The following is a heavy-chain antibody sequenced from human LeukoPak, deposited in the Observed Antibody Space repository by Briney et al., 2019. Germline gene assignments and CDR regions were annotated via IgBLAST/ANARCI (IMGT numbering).Heavy chain of an antibody. Sequence: SETLSLTCTVSGGSISSSYCSWIRQPAGKGLEWIGRIYTTGSTDSTDFNPSLNSRVTMSVDTSKNQFSLKLGSVTAADTAVYYCAGFGAGSYYWGQGTLVTVSS. V-gene: IGHV4-4*07. CDR3: AGFGAGSYY. CDR1: GGSISSSY. CDR2: IYTTGSTDST. J-gene: IGHJ4*02. D-gene: IGHD3-10*01.